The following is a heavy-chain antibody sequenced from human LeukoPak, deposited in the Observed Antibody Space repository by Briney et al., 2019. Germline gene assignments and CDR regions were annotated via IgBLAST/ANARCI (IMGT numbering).Heavy chain of an antibody. Sequence: SETPSLTCTVSGYSISSGYYWGWIRQPPGKGLEWIGSIYHSGNTYYNPSLKSRVTMSVDTSKNQFSLNLRSGTAADTAVYYCVRADYSSSWSHEYFYMDVWGKGTTVTVSS. CDR1: GYSISSGYY. CDR2: IYHSGNT. J-gene: IGHJ6*03. D-gene: IGHD6-13*01. V-gene: IGHV4-38-2*02. CDR3: VRADYSSSWSHEYFYMDV.